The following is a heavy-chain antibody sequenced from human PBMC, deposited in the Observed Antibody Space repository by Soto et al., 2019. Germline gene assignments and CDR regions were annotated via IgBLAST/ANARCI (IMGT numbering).Heavy chain of an antibody. D-gene: IGHD6-13*01. CDR1: GGTFSSFA. J-gene: IGHJ6*02. CDR3: ARGLRGLMAAAGTDLYYYGMDV. CDR2: IIPIFGSA. V-gene: IGHV1-69*13. Sequence: SVKVSCKASGGTFSSFAISWVRQAPGQGLQWMGGIIPIFGSAAYTQNFQGRVTITADESTTTAYMELSSLRSEDTAVYYCARGLRGLMAAAGTDLYYYGMDVWGQGTTVTVSS.